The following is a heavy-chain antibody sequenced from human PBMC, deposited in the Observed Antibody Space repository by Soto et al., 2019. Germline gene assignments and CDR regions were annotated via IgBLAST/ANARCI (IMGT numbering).Heavy chain of an antibody. Sequence: ASVKVSCKASGYTFTGYYMHWVRQAPGQGLEWMGWINPNSGGTNYAQKFQGWVTMTRDTSISTAYMELSRLRSDDTAVYYCARLNSGDTTLYYFDYWGQGTLVTVSS. V-gene: IGHV1-2*04. CDR2: INPNSGGT. CDR1: GYTFTGYY. CDR3: ARLNSGDTTLYYFDY. D-gene: IGHD3-10*01. J-gene: IGHJ4*02.